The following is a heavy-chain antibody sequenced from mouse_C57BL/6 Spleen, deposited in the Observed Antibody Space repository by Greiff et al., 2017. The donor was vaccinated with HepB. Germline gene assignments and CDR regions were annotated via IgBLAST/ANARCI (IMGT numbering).Heavy chain of an antibody. CDR3: ATYYGSSDGDLYDFDY. J-gene: IGHJ2*01. CDR1: GYTFTSYW. CDR2: INPNSGYT. Sequence: VQLQQSGAELAKPGASVKLSCTASGYTFTSYWMHWVKQRPGQGLEWIGCINPNSGYTKYNQKFKDKATLTADTSSSTAYMQLSSLTYEDSAVYYCATYYGSSDGDLYDFDYWGQGTTLTVSS. D-gene: IGHD1-1*01. V-gene: IGHV1-7*01.